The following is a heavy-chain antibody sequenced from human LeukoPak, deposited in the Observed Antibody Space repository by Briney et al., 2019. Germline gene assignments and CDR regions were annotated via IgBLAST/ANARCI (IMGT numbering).Heavy chain of an antibody. V-gene: IGHV3-9*01. J-gene: IGHJ3*02. CDR3: ARSRAFDI. CDR1: GFTFDDYA. CDR2: ISWNSGSI. D-gene: IGHD5-24*01. Sequence: HPGGSLRLSCAASGFTFDDYAMHWVRQAPGKGLEWVSGISWNSGSIGYADSVKGRFTISRDNAKNSLYLQMNSLRAEDTAVYYCARSRAFDIWGQGTMVTVSS.